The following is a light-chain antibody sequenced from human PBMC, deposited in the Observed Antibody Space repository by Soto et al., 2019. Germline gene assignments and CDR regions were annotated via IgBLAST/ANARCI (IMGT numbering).Light chain of an antibody. Sequence: EIVLTQSPGTLSLSPGERATLSCRASQNVDTKYLAWYQQKPGQAPRLLIYGASTRATGIPGRFRGSGSGTEFPLTITSLQSEDFAVYFCQQYNNLPPDTFGQGTKLEIK. CDR2: GAS. J-gene: IGKJ2*01. V-gene: IGKV3-15*01. CDR1: QNVDTKY. CDR3: QQYNNLPPDT.